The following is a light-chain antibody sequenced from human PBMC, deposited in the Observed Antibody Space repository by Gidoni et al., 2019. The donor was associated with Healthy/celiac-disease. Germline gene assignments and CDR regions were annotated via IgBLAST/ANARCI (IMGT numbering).Light chain of an antibody. V-gene: IGLV2-14*03. CDR1: RSDVDGYNY. J-gene: IGLJ1*01. CDR2: DVS. Sequence: SPRSQPPSVSVSPAHSITISCTGTRSDVDGYNYVSWYQQHPGKAPKLMIYDVSNRPSGVSNRCSGSKSGNTASLTISGLQAEDEADYYCSSYTSRSTKVFGTGTKVTVL. CDR3: SSYTSRSTKV.